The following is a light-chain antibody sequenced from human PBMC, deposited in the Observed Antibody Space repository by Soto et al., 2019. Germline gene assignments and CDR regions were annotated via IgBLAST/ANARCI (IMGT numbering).Light chain of an antibody. CDR1: SSSIGTNF. V-gene: IGLV1-47*02. J-gene: IGLJ1*01. CDR2: SNN. CDR3: AAWDDNMSTYV. Sequence: QSVLTQPPSASGTPGQRVSISCSGYSSSIGTNFVYWYQQLPGTAPKVLIHSNNQRPSGVPDRFSGSKSGTSASLAISGLRSEDEADYYCAAWDDNMSTYVFGSGIKVTV.